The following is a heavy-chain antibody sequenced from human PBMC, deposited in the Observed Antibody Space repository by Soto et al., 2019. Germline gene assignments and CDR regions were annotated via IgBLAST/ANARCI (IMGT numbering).Heavy chain of an antibody. CDR1: GGSISSGGYY. J-gene: IGHJ6*02. CDR3: ARLVGFGGMDV. D-gene: IGHD3-10*01. CDR2: IYYSGSI. V-gene: IGHV4-31*03. Sequence: QVQLQESGPGLVKPSQTLSLTCTVSGGSISSGGYYWSWIRQHPGKGLEWIGYIYYSGSIYYNPSLKSRVTISVDTSKNQYSMQLSSVTAADTEVYYCARLVGFGGMDVWGQGNTINVSS.